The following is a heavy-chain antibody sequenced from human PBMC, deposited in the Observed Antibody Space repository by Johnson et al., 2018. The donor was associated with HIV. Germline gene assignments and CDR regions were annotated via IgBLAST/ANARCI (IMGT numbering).Heavy chain of an antibody. D-gene: IGHD3-16*01. V-gene: IGHV3-66*02. CDR2: IGTAGDT. Sequence: VQLVESGGGLVKPGGSLRLSCAASGFTVSSNYMSWVRQAPGKGLEWVSVIGTAGDTYYPGSVKGRFTISRENAKNTLYLQMNSLRAEDTAVYYCAKPPSMGADAFDIWGQGTMVTVSS. J-gene: IGHJ3*02. CDR3: AKPPSMGADAFDI. CDR1: GFTVSSNY.